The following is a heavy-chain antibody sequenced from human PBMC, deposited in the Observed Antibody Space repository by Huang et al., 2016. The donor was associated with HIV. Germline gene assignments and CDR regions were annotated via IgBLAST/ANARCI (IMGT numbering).Heavy chain of an antibody. Sequence: EVQLVESGGGMVQPGGSLRFSCVGSEFSFSTYWMMWLRQVPGKGLGWVASIREDSGQKDYWDAVQGRFIISRDNPKNSLYLQMNNVRAEDAGVYYCACDPFIKAFDLWGQGTLVTVSS. CDR2: IREDSGQK. J-gene: IGHJ3*01. V-gene: IGHV3-7*01. CDR1: EFSFSTYW. CDR3: ACDPFIKAFDL.